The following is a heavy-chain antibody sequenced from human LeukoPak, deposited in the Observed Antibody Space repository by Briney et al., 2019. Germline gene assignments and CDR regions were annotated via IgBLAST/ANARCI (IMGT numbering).Heavy chain of an antibody. CDR2: ISWNSGSI. CDR3: AKGLGSSPPFRHGMDV. Sequence: GRSLRLSCAAPGFTFDDYAMHWVRQAPGKGLEWVSGISWNSGSIGYADSVKGRFTISRDNAKNSLYLQMNSLRAEDTALYYCAKGLGSSPPFRHGMDVWGQGTTVTVSS. CDR1: GFTFDDYA. J-gene: IGHJ6*02. D-gene: IGHD6-13*01. V-gene: IGHV3-9*01.